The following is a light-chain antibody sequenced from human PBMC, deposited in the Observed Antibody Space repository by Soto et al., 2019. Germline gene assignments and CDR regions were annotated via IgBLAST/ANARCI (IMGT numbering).Light chain of an antibody. J-gene: IGKJ5*01. Sequence: IGRTQSPGTLSVSPGEGATLSCRASQTISSKLAWYQQKPGQAPRLLIYGASTRATGIPARFSGRGSGTEFTLTISSLQSEDFAIYYCQQYYNWPPITFGQGTRLEI. CDR1: QTISSK. CDR2: GAS. V-gene: IGKV3-15*01. CDR3: QQYYNWPPIT.